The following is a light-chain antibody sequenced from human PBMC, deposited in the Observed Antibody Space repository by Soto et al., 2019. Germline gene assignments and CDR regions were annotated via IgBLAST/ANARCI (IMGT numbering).Light chain of an antibody. CDR1: QSVSSSY. J-gene: IGKJ5*01. CDR2: GAS. V-gene: IGKV3D-15*01. Sequence: EIVMTQSPGTLSLSRGERATLSCSASQSVSSSYLAWYQQKPGQAPRLLIYGASSRATGIPDRFSGSGSGTEFTLTISSLQSEDFAVYYCQQYNNWPPITCGQGTRLEIK. CDR3: QQYNNWPPIT.